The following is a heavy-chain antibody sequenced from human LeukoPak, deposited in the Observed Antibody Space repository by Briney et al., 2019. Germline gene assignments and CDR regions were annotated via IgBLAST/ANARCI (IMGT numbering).Heavy chain of an antibody. CDR1: GYTFTSYY. V-gene: IGHV1-46*01. D-gene: IGHD1-26*01. CDR2: INPSGGSI. CDR3: ARDLGTSGIPDYYFDY. J-gene: IGHJ4*02. Sequence: ASVKVSCKASGYTFTSYYMHWVRQAPGQGLEWMGIINPSGGSISYAQKFQGRVTMTRDTSTSTVYMELSSLRSEDTAVYYCARDLGTSGIPDYYFDYWGQGTLVTVSS.